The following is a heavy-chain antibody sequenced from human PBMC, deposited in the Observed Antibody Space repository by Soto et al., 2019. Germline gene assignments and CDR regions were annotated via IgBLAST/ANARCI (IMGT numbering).Heavy chain of an antibody. V-gene: IGHV4-59*01. Sequence: SETLSLTCTVSGGSISSYYWSWIRQPPGKGLERIGYIHYSGSANYSPSLRSRVTISVDTSENQFSLRLSSVTAADTAVYFCARPYSGSYWAAFDIWGQGTMVTVS. CDR2: IHYSGSA. J-gene: IGHJ3*02. CDR3: ARPYSGSYWAAFDI. D-gene: IGHD1-26*01. CDR1: GGSISSYY.